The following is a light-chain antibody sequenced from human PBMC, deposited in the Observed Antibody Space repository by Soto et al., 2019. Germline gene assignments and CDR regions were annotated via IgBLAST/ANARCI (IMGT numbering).Light chain of an antibody. J-gene: IGKJ1*01. CDR1: QSVSSNY. Sequence: EIVLTQSPGTLSLSPGERATLSCRASQSVSSNYLAWYQQKPGQPPRLLISDASNRATGIPDRFSGSGSGTDVTLNISGLEPEDFAVYYCQQYGRSPPSWTFGQGTKEEIK. V-gene: IGKV3-20*01. CDR3: QQYGRSPPSWT. CDR2: DAS.